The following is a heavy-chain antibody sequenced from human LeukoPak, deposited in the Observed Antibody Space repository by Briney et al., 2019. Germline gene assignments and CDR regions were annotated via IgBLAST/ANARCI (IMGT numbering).Heavy chain of an antibody. CDR2: ISGSGGST. CDR3: AKMGYYYDSSGYPNWFDP. V-gene: IGHV3-23*01. D-gene: IGHD3-22*01. Sequence: HPGGSLRLSCAASGFTFSSYAMSWVRQAPGKGLEWVSAISGSGGSTYYADSVKGRFTISRDNSKNTLYLQMNSLRAEDTAVYYCAKMGYYYDSSGYPNWFDPWGQGTLVTVSS. CDR1: GFTFSSYA. J-gene: IGHJ5*02.